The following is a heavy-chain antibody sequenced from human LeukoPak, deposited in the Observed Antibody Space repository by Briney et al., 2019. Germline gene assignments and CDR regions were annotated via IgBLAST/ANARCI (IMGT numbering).Heavy chain of an antibody. CDR1: GFTFDDYG. D-gene: IGHD2-8*01. J-gene: IGHJ6*03. CDR3: AKGGYCTNGVCYYMDV. V-gene: IGHV3-30*18. CDR2: ISYDGSNK. Sequence: GGSLRLSCAASGFTFDDYGMHWVRQAPGKGLEWVAVISYDGSNKYYADSVKGRFTISRDNSKNTLYLQMNSLRAEDTAVYYCAKGGYCTNGVCYYMDVWGKGTTVTVSS.